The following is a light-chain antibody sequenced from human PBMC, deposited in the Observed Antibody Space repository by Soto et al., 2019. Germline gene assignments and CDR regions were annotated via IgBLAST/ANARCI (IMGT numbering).Light chain of an antibody. V-gene: IGKV3-20*01. J-gene: IGKJ5*01. Sequence: EIVLTQSPGTLSLSPGERATLSCRASQSVSSTYLVWYQQKPGQAPRLLIYGASTRATGIPDRFSGSGSWTDFTRTISRLEPEDSAVYYCQQFGGSPPITFGRGTRLEIK. CDR2: GAS. CDR3: QQFGGSPPIT. CDR1: QSVSSTY.